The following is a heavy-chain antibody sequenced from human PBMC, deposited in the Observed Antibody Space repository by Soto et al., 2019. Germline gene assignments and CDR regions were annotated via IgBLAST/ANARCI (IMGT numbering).Heavy chain of an antibody. Sequence: EVQLVESGGGLVQSGGSLRLSCIASGFSLTQYWMSWVRQTPGKGLEWVAKINEDGTKRDYMDSVEGRFTISGDNAKNSVSLQLNSLTADDTAVYFCTRWDGRCSGGSCFFDSWGQGTLVTVSS. J-gene: IGHJ4*02. D-gene: IGHD2-15*01. CDR3: TRWDGRCSGGSCFFDS. V-gene: IGHV3-7*01. CDR2: INEDGTKR. CDR1: GFSLTQYW.